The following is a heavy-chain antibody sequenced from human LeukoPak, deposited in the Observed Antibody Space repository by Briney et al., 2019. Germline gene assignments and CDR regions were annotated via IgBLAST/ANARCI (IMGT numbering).Heavy chain of an antibody. J-gene: IGHJ4*02. Sequence: GGSLRLSGAASGFSFSSYSMNWVRQAPGKGLEWVSSISSGSTYIYYADSVKGRFTISRDNAKNSLYLQVSTLRAEDTAVYYCAREISSSTSFDYWGQGTLVTVSS. V-gene: IGHV3-21*01. CDR1: GFSFSSYS. CDR3: AREISSSTSFDY. CDR2: ISSGSTYI. D-gene: IGHD2-2*01.